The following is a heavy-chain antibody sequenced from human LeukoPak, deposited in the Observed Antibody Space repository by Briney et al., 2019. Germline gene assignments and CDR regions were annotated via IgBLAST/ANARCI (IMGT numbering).Heavy chain of an antibody. CDR1: GFTFSSYS. CDR2: ISSSSSTI. D-gene: IGHD1-7*01. CDR3: AKDGPRVTRTTGFDP. Sequence: GGSLRLSCAASGFTFSSYSMNWVRQAPGKGLEWVSYISSSSSTIYYADSVKGRFTISRDNAKNSLYLQMNSLRAEDTAVYYCAKDGPRVTRTTGFDPWGQGTLVTVSS. J-gene: IGHJ5*02. V-gene: IGHV3-48*04.